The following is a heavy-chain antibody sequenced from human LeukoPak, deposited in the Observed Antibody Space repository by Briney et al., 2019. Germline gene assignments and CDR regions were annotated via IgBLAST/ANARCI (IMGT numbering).Heavy chain of an antibody. J-gene: IGHJ4*02. CDR2: ISSSGSNT. CDR1: GFTFSTYA. V-gene: IGHV3-23*01. CDR3: AKQGFGC. Sequence: PSGGSLRLSCAASGFTFSTYAMSWVRRPPGKGLEWVSAISSSGSNTYYADSVKGRLTISRDNSRNTLYLQMNSLRAEDTAVCYCAKQGFGCWGQGTLVTVSS.